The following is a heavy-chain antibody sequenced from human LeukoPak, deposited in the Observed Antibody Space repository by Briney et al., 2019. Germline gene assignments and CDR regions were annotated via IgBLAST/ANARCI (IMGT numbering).Heavy chain of an antibody. V-gene: IGHV3-23*01. J-gene: IGHJ5*02. CDR1: GFTFSSYA. CDR3: AKETFDFWSGDNWFDP. CDR2: ISGSGGST. D-gene: IGHD3-3*01. Sequence: QSGGSLRLSCAASGFTFSSYAMSWVRQAPGKGLEWVSAISGSGGSTYYADSVKGRFTISRDNSKNTPYLQMNSLRAEDTAVYYCAKETFDFWSGDNWFDPWGQGTLVTVSS.